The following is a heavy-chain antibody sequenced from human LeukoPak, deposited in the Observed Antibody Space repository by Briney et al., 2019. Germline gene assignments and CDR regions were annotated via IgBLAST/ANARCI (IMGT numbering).Heavy chain of an antibody. V-gene: IGHV3-23*01. CDR2: ISGSGGST. CDR3: AKGSSNWRDYYYFDY. Sequence: GGSLRLSCAASGFTFSSYAMSWVRQAPGKGLEWVSAISGSGGSTYYADSVKGRFTISRDNSKNTLYLQMNSLRAEDTAVYYCAKGSSNWRDYYYFDYWGQGTLVTVSS. CDR1: GFTFSSYA. D-gene: IGHD6-13*01. J-gene: IGHJ4*02.